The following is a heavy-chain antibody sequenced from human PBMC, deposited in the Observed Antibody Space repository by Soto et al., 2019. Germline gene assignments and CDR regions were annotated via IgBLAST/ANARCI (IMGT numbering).Heavy chain of an antibody. CDR2: IWHDATTE. Sequence: QGLLMESGGGLVQPGSSVRLSCAASGFTFRRYGMHWVRQAPGRGLEWVAVIWHDATTENYADSVRGRFTISRDNSKNILSLQMTSLRAEDTGVYYCARDMRRDNVFWTGIYYAMDVWGQGTTLSVSS. D-gene: IGHD3-3*01. V-gene: IGHV3-33*01. CDR3: ARDMRRDNVFWTGIYYAMDV. CDR1: GFTFRRYG. J-gene: IGHJ6*02.